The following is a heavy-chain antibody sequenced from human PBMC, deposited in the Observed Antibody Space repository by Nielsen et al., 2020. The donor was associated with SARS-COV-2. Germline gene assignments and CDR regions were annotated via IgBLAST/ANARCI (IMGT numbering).Heavy chain of an antibody. Sequence: SETLSLTCTVSGGSISSGGYYWSWIRQHPGKGLEWIGYIYYSGSTYYNPSLKSRVTISVDTSKNQFSLKLSSVTAADTAVYYCARTYSGSYYFDYWGQGTLVTVSS. J-gene: IGHJ4*02. D-gene: IGHD1-26*01. V-gene: IGHV4-31*03. CDR3: ARTYSGSYYFDY. CDR2: IYYSGST. CDR1: GGSISSGGYY.